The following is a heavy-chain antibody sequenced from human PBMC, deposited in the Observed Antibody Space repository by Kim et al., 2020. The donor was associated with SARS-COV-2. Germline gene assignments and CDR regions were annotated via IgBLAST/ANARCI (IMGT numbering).Heavy chain of an antibody. CDR3: AKDPSRSPRYYYYYMDV. J-gene: IGHJ6*03. Sequence: VEGRFTITRDNSKNTLYLPMNSLRAEDTAVYYCAKDPSRSPRYYYYYMDVWGKGTTVTVSS. V-gene: IGHV3-23*01. D-gene: IGHD1-26*01.